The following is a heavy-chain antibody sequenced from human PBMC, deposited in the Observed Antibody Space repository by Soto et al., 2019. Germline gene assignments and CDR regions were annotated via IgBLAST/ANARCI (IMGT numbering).Heavy chain of an antibody. CDR1: GYTFISYY. V-gene: IGHV1-46*01. D-gene: IGHD1-20*01. CDR3: ARRPYNWNDPSYSFDY. Sequence: GASVKVSCKASGYTFISYYIHWVRQAPGQGLEWMGIINPGGGGTSYAQKFQGRVTMTRDTSTSTVYMELSSLRSEDTAVYYCARRPYNWNDPSYSFDYWGQGTLVTVS. J-gene: IGHJ4*02. CDR2: INPGGGGT.